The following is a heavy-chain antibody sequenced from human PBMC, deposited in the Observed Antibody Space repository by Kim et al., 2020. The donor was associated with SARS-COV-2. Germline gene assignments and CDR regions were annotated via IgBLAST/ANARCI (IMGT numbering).Heavy chain of an antibody. V-gene: IGHV3-23*01. CDR2: ISGSGGST. D-gene: IGHD2-15*01. Sequence: GGSLRLSCAASGFTFSSYAMSWVRQAPGKGLEWVSAISGSGGSTYYADSEKGRFTISRDNSKNTLYLQMNSLRAEDTAVYYCAKDLGWGGSCYFTGWGQGTLVTVSS. J-gene: IGHJ4*02. CDR3: AKDLGWGGSCYFTG. CDR1: GFTFSSYA.